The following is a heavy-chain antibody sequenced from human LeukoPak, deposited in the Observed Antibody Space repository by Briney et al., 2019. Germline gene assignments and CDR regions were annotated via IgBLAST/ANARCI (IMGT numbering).Heavy chain of an antibody. V-gene: IGHV4-59*01. Sequence: SETLSLTCTVSGVSITSYYWNWVRQPPGKGLEWVGYIYYSGTTNYNPSLKSRVTISVDLSKNQFSLRLRSVTAADTALYFCAKDTAGGAHLDYWGKGTLVTVSS. CDR3: AKDTAGGAHLDY. CDR1: GVSITSYY. J-gene: IGHJ4*02. D-gene: IGHD3-10*01. CDR2: IYYSGTT.